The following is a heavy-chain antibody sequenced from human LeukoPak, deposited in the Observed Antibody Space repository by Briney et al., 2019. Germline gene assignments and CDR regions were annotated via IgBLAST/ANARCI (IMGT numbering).Heavy chain of an antibody. CDR2: IGSNGGST. V-gene: IGHV3-64*01. D-gene: IGHD5-12*01. J-gene: IGHJ4*02. CDR3: ARVRGYDFTYYFDY. Sequence: PPGGSLRLSCAASGFTFSSYAMPWVRQAPGKGLEYVSAIGSNGGSTYYANSVKGRFTISRDNSKNTLYLQMGSLRAEDMAVYYCARVRGYDFTYYFDYWGQGTLVTVSS. CDR1: GFTFSSYA.